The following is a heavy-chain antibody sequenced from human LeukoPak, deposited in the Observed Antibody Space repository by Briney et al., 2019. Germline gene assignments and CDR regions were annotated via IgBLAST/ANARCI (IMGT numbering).Heavy chain of an antibody. CDR1: GFTFSSYA. CDR2: ISGSGGST. Sequence: GGSLRLSCAASGFTFSSYAMSWVRQAPGKGLEWVSAISGSGGSTYYADSVKGRFTISRDNSKNTLYLQMNSLRAEDTAVYYCAKAHYDSSGYYLWYFDYWGQGTLVTVSS. CDR3: AKAHYDSSGYYLWYFDY. J-gene: IGHJ4*02. D-gene: IGHD3-22*01. V-gene: IGHV3-23*01.